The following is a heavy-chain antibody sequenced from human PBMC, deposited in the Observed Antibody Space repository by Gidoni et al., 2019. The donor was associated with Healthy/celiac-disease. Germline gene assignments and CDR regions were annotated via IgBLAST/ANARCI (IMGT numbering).Heavy chain of an antibody. J-gene: IGHJ6*03. D-gene: IGHD6-6*01. CDR2: MNPNSGNT. CDR3: ARVSGQLVPYYYYYYMDV. CDR1: GYTFTSYD. Sequence: QVQLVQSGAEVTKPWASVKVSCQASGYTFTSYDINWVRQATGQGLEWMGWMNPNSGNTGYAQKFQGRVTMTRNTSISTAYMELSSLRSEDTAVYYCARVSGQLVPYYYYYYMDVWGKGTTVTVSS. V-gene: IGHV1-8*01.